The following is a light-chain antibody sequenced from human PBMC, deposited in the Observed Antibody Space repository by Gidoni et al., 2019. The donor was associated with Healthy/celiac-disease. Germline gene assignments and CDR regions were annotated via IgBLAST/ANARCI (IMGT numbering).Light chain of an antibody. V-gene: IGKV3-11*01. CDR2: DAA. CDR1: QSVSSY. CDR3: QQFSL. Sequence: EIVLTQSPATLSLSPGERATLSCRASQSVSSYLAWYQQKPGQAPRLLIYDAANRATGIPARFSGSGSGTDFTLTISSLEPEDFEVYYCQQFSLFGQGTKMEIK. J-gene: IGKJ2*01.